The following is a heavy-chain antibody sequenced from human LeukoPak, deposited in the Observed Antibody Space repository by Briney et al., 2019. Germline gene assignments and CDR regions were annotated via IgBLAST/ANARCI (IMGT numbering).Heavy chain of an antibody. Sequence: LGESLKISCKGSGYSFTSYWIGWVRQMPGKGLEWMGIIYPGDSDTRYSPSFQGQVTISADKSISTAYLQWSSLKASDTAMYYCARRLMTTVTHDAFDIWGQGTMVTVSS. J-gene: IGHJ3*02. V-gene: IGHV5-51*01. D-gene: IGHD4-17*01. CDR2: IYPGDSDT. CDR1: GYSFTSYW. CDR3: ARRLMTTVTHDAFDI.